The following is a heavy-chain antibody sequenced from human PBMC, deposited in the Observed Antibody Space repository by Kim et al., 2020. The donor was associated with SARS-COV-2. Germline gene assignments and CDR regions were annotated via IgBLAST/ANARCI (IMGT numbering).Heavy chain of an antibody. J-gene: IGHJ6*02. V-gene: IGHV1-2*06. CDR2: INPNSGGT. D-gene: IGHD3-9*01. CDR1: GYTFTGYY. Sequence: ASVKVSCKASGYTFTGYYMHWVRQAPGQGLEWMGRINPNSGGTNYAQKFQGRVTMTRDTSISTAYMELSRLRSDDTAVYYCARGPGYDILTGYMAGYYYGMDVWGQGTTVTVSS. CDR3: ARGPGYDILTGYMAGYYYGMDV.